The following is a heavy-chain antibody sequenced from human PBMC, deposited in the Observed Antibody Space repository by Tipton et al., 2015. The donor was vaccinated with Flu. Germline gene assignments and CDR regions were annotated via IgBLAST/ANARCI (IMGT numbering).Heavy chain of an antibody. CDR1: GDSISSYY. CDR3: AKEGSYNILTNYYNKGVDP. J-gene: IGHJ5*02. V-gene: IGHV4-4*07. Sequence: TLSLTCTVSGDSISSYYWSWIRQPAGKGLEWLGRIYTSGGTNYNPSLKSRVTMSGDTSKNQFSLKVTSVTAADTAVYYCAKEGSYNILTNYYNKGVDPWGQGTLVIVSS. D-gene: IGHD3-9*01. CDR2: IYTSGGT.